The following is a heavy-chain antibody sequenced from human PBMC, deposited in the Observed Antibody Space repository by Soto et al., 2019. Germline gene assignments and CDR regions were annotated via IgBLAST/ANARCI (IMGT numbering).Heavy chain of an antibody. Sequence: GGSLRHSCAASGFTFGNYAMHWVRQAPGKGLEWVAVISYDGSNKYYADSVKGRFTISRDNSKNTLYLQMNSLRAEDTAVYYCAREALVPYWGQGTLVTVSS. CDR2: ISYDGSNK. D-gene: IGHD6-6*01. CDR1: GFTFGNYA. J-gene: IGHJ4*02. CDR3: AREALVPY. V-gene: IGHV3-30-3*01.